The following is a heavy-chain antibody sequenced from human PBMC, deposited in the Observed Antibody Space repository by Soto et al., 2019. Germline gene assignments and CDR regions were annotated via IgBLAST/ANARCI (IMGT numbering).Heavy chain of an antibody. CDR1: GGSISSYY. CDR3: ARDGGRFYGIDY. V-gene: IGHV4-59*01. CDR2: IYYSGST. D-gene: IGHD3-16*01. J-gene: IGHJ4*02. Sequence: QVQLQESGPGLVKPSETLSLTCTVSGGSISSYYWSWIRQPPGKGLEWIGYIYYSGSTNYNPSLTSRVTISVDTSKNQFSLKLSSVTAADTAVYYCARDGGRFYGIDYWGQGTLVTVSS.